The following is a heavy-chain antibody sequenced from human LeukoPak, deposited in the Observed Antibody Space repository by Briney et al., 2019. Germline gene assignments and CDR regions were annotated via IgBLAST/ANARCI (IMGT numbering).Heavy chain of an antibody. CDR2: IYYSGST. D-gene: IGHD2-2*01. V-gene: IGHV4-39*07. Sequence: LETLSLTCTVSGGSISSSSYYWGWIRQPPGKGLEWIGSIYYSGSTYYNPSLKSRVTISVDTSKNQFSLKLSSVTAADTAVYYRARGCSSTSCYSGDAFDIWGQGTMVTVSS. J-gene: IGHJ3*02. CDR1: GGSISSSSYY. CDR3: ARGCSSTSCYSGDAFDI.